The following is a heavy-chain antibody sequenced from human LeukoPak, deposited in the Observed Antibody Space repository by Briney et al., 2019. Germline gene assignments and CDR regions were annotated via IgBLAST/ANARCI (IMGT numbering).Heavy chain of an antibody. CDR3: AKYPSQRGYFYGFYYFDY. CDR1: GFTFSSFA. Sequence: PGGSLRLSCAASGFTFSSFAMSWVRQAPEKGLEWVSTISSSGGSTYYADSVKGRFTISRDNSKNTQFLQMNSLRAEDTAVYYCAKYPSQRGYFYGFYYFDYWGQGTLVTVSS. D-gene: IGHD5-18*01. CDR2: ISSSGGST. V-gene: IGHV3-23*01. J-gene: IGHJ4*02.